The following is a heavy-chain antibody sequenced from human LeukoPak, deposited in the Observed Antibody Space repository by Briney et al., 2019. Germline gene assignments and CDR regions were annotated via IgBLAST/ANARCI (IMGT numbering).Heavy chain of an antibody. CDR1: GFTFSSYG. D-gene: IGHD3-3*01. Sequence: GGSLRLSCAASGFTFSSYGMHWVRQAPGKGLEWVAVISYDGSNKYYADSVKGRFTISRDNSKNSLYLQMNSLRAEDTAVYYCARDPVITIFGVGRGSYYFDYWGQGTLVTVSS. J-gene: IGHJ4*02. CDR3: ARDPVITIFGVGRGSYYFDY. V-gene: IGHV3-30*03. CDR2: ISYDGSNK.